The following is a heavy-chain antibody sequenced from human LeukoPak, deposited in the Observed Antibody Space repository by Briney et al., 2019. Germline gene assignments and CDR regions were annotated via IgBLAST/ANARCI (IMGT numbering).Heavy chain of an antibody. Sequence: GASVKVSCKASGYTFTSYDINWVRQATGQGLEWMGWINPNSGDTNYAQKFQTRVTMTRDTSISIAYMDLSRLTSDDTAVYYCAREYAGTTTNWLDPWGQGTLVTVSS. CDR2: INPNSGDT. J-gene: IGHJ5*02. D-gene: IGHD1-26*01. CDR1: GYTFTSYD. CDR3: AREYAGTTTNWLDP. V-gene: IGHV1-2*02.